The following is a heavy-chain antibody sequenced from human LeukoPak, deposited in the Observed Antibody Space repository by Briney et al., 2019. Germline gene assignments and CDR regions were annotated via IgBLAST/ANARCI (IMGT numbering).Heavy chain of an antibody. J-gene: IGHJ4*02. V-gene: IGHV3-30*04. CDR3: ARARDYFDY. CDR2: ISYDGSNK. D-gene: IGHD2-21*01. CDR1: GFTFSSYA. Sequence: PGRSLRLSCAASGFTFSSYAMHWVRQAPGKGLEWVAVISYDGSNKYYADSVKGRFTISRDNSKNTLYLQMNSLRAEDTAVYYCARARDYFDYWGQGTLVTVSS.